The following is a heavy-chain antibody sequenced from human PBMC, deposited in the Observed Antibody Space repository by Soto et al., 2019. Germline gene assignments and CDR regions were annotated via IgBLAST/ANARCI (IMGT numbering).Heavy chain of an antibody. Sequence: QVQLVQSGAEVKKPGASVKDSCKASGYTFTSYGISWVRQAPGQGLEWMGWISAYNGNTKYAQKVQGRVTMTTDTSTSTAYMELRSLRSDDTAVYYCAREPFVDYGDYPLIYWGQGTLVIVSS. D-gene: IGHD4-17*01. CDR2: ISAYNGNT. J-gene: IGHJ4*02. CDR3: AREPFVDYGDYPLIY. V-gene: IGHV1-18*04. CDR1: GYTFTSYG.